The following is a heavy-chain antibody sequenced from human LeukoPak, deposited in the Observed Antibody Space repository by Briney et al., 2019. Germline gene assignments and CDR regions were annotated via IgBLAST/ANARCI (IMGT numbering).Heavy chain of an antibody. J-gene: IGHJ6*03. Sequence: SETLSLTCTVSGGSIRSSSYYWGWIRQPPGKGLEWIGSIYYSGSTYYNPSLKSRVTISGDTSKNQFSLKLSSVTAADTAVYYCARGSSGSYYTMYYYYYYMDVWGKGTTVTISS. CDR1: GGSIRSSSYY. D-gene: IGHD3-10*01. V-gene: IGHV4-39*01. CDR3: ARGSSGSYYTMYYYYYYMDV. CDR2: IYYSGST.